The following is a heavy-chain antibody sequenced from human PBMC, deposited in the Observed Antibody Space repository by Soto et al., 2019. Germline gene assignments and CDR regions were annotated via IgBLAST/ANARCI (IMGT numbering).Heavy chain of an antibody. V-gene: IGHV3-9*01. Sequence: EMQLVESGGGLVQRGRSLRLSCAASGFIFDEYAMYWVRQAPGKGLEWVSGISWNSGTTGYADSVKGRFTIPRDNAKNSLYLQMNSLRVEDTALYYYAKDIMWEEEVDYYGMDVWGQATTVTVSS. J-gene: IGHJ6*01. CDR1: GFIFDEYA. D-gene: IGHD1-26*01. CDR2: ISWNSGTT. CDR3: AKDIMWEEEVDYYGMDV.